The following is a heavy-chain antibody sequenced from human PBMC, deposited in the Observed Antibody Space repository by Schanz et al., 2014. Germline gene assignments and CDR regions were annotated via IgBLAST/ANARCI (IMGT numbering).Heavy chain of an antibody. CDR1: GGTFSSYT. CDR2: ISPYNGDT. Sequence: QVQLVQSGAEMKKPGSSVKVSCKASGGTFSSYTISWVRQAPGQGLEWMGWISPYNGDTNYALKLQGRVTMTTDTSTGTAYMELRSLRSDDTALYYCTRGGYSYALSAFDIWGQGTMVTVSS. D-gene: IGHD5-18*01. V-gene: IGHV1-18*01. CDR3: TRGGYSYALSAFDI. J-gene: IGHJ3*02.